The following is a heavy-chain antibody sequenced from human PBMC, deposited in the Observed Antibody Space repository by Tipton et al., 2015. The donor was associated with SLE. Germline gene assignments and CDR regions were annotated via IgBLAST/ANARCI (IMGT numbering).Heavy chain of an antibody. Sequence: TLSLTCTVSGDSISSYYWSWIRQPPGKGLEWIGYIYYSGSTNYNPSLRSRVTISVDTSKNQFSLNVTSTTAADTAVYYCARGTTTRTQLWSHLFDFWGRGALVTVSS. CDR2: IYYSGST. CDR3: ARGTTTRTQLWSHLFDF. D-gene: IGHD1-14*01. CDR1: GDSISSYY. V-gene: IGHV4-59*01. J-gene: IGHJ4*02.